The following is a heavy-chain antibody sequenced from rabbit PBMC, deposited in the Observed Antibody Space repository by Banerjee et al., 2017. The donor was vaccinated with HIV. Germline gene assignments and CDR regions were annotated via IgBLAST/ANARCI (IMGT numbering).Heavy chain of an antibody. CDR2: INTSSGST. D-gene: IGHD1-1*01. CDR1: GFSFSNKYV. J-gene: IGHJ4*01. V-gene: IGHV1S45*01. CDR3: ARMYDSDSGDLNL. Sequence: QEQLVESGGDLVKPEGSLTLTCTASGFSFSNKYVMCWVRQAPGKGLEWIACINTSSGSTYYASWAKGRFTISKTSSTTVTLQMTSLTAADTATYFCARMYDSDSGDLNLWGQGTLVTVS.